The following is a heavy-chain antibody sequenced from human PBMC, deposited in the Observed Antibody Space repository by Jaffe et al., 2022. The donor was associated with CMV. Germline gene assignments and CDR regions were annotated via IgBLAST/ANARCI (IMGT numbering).Heavy chain of an antibody. D-gene: IGHD2-2*01. Sequence: EVQLVESGGGLVKPGGSLRLSCAASGFTFSSYSMNWVRQAPGKGLEWVSSISSSSSYIYYADSVKGRFTISRDNAKNSLYLQMNSLRAEDTAVYYCARLYCSSTSCQGDYYYYYMDVWGKGTTVTVSS. CDR1: GFTFSSYS. CDR2: ISSSSSYI. CDR3: ARLYCSSTSCQGDYYYYYMDV. J-gene: IGHJ6*03. V-gene: IGHV3-21*01.